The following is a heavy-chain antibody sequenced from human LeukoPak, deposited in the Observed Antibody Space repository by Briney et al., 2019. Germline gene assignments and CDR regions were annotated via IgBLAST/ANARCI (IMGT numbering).Heavy chain of an antibody. J-gene: IGHJ6*02. D-gene: IGHD2-2*01. V-gene: IGHV3-23*01. CDR2: ISGSGGST. CDR3: ARGGCSSTSCYVYYYYYGMDV. CDR1: GFTFSSYA. Sequence: QPGGSLRLSCAASGFTFSSYAMTWVRQAPGKGLEWVSAISGSGGSTNYADSVKGRFTISRDNSKNTLYLQMNSLRAEDTAVYYCARGGCSSTSCYVYYYYYGMDVWGQGTTVTVSS.